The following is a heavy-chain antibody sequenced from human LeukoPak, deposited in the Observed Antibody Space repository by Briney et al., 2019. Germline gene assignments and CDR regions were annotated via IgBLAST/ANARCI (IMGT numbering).Heavy chain of an antibody. Sequence: GASVKVSCKASGGTFSSYAISWVRQAPGQGLEWMGRIIPILGIANYAQKFQGRVTITADKSTSTAYMELSSLRSEDTAVYYCAREITGSYYYYGMDVWGQGTTVTVSS. D-gene: IGHD1-20*01. CDR3: AREITGSYYYYGMDV. J-gene: IGHJ6*02. V-gene: IGHV1-69*04. CDR1: GGTFSSYA. CDR2: IIPILGIA.